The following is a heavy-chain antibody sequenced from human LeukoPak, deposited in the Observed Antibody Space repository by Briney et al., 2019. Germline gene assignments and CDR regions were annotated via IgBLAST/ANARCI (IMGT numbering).Heavy chain of an antibody. V-gene: IGHV1-2*02. CDR3: ARGSSGWYVLDY. D-gene: IGHD6-19*01. J-gene: IGHJ4*02. CDR2: INPNSGGT. CDR1: GYTFTRYY. Sequence: ASVKVSCKASGYTFTRYYMHWVRQAPGQGLEWMGWINPNSGGTNYAQKFQGRVTMTRDTSISTAYMELSRLRSDDTAVYYCARGSSGWYVLDYWGQGTLVTVSS.